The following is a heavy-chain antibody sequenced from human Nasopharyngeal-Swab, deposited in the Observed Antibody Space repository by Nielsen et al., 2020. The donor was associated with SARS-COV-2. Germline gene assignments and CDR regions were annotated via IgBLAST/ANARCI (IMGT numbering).Heavy chain of an antibody. CDR1: GFTFGDYA. D-gene: IGHD3-3*01. V-gene: IGHV3-49*03. CDR2: IRSKAYGGTT. J-gene: IGHJ4*02. Sequence: GESLKISCPASGFTFGDYAMSWFRQAPGEGLEWVGFIRSKAYGGTTEYAASVKGRFTISRDDSKSIAYLQMNSLKTEDTAVYYCTRKLYDFWSGYYTGAYDYWGQGTLVTVSS. CDR3: TRKLYDFWSGYYTGAYDY.